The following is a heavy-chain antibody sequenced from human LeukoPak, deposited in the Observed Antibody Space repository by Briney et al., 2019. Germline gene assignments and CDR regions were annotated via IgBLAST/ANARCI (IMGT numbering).Heavy chain of an antibody. CDR1: GYSISSGYY. Sequence: SEALSLTCTVSGYSISSGYYWGWIRQPPGKGLEWIGSIYYSGSTYYNPSLKSRVTISVDTSKNQFSLKLSSVTAADTAVYYCARSPKIQLFDYWGQGTLVTVSS. D-gene: IGHD5-18*01. J-gene: IGHJ4*02. CDR3: ARSPKIQLFDY. V-gene: IGHV4-38-2*02. CDR2: IYYSGST.